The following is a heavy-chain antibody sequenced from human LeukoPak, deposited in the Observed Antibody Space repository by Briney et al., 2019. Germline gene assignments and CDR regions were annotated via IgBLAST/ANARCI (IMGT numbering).Heavy chain of an antibody. V-gene: IGHV4-30-2*01. CDR1: GGSISSGGYY. CDR2: IYHSGST. CDR3: ARYRNCGSDCYDAFDI. Sequence: SQTLSLTFTVSGGSISSGGYYWSWIRQPPGKGLEWIGYIYHSGSTYYNPSLKSRVTISVDRSKNQFSLKLSSVTAADTAVYYCARYRNCGSDCYDAFDIWGQGTMVTVSS. J-gene: IGHJ3*02. D-gene: IGHD2-21*02.